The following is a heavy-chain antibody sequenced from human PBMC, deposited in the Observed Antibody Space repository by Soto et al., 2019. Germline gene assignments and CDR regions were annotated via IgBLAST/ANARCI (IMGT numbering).Heavy chain of an antibody. V-gene: IGHV3-7*01. CDR2: IKQDGSEK. D-gene: IGHD3-22*01. Sequence: SLRLSCAASGFTFSRYWMSWVRQAPGKGLEWVANIKQDGSEKYYVDSVKGRFTISRDNAKNSLYLQMNSLRAEDTAVYYCARARADYYDSSGYPHGYWGQGTLVTVSS. J-gene: IGHJ4*02. CDR1: GFTFSRYW. CDR3: ARARADYYDSSGYPHGY.